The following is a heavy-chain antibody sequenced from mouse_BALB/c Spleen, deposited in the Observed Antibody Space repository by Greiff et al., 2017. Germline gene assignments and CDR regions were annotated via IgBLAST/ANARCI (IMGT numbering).Heavy chain of an antibody. D-gene: IGHD1-2*01. CDR1: GYTFTSYW. Sequence: QVQLQQPGAELVRPGASVKLSCKASGYTFTSYWIHWVKQRPGQGLEWIGNIYPSDSYTNYNQKFKAKATLTVDKSSSTAYMQLSSPSAEDSAVYYCTRSGDYGPWCAYWGQGTLVTVSA. CDR2: IYPSDSYT. V-gene: IGHV1-69*02. CDR3: TRSGDYGPWCAY. J-gene: IGHJ3*01.